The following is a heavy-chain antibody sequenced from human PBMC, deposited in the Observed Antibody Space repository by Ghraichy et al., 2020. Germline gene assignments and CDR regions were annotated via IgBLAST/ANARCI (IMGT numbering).Heavy chain of an antibody. CDR3: AKDEPYIVVIPAAIQGLDY. CDR1: GFTFNTYA. V-gene: IGHV3-23*01. CDR2: ISGSGGNT. D-gene: IGHD2-2*01. J-gene: IGHJ4*02. Sequence: GGSLRLSCAASGFTFNTYAMSWVRQAPWKGLEWVSGISGSGGNTYYADSVKGRFTISRDNSKNTLYLQMNSLRAEDTAVYYCAKDEPYIVVIPAAIQGLDYWGQGTLVTVSS.